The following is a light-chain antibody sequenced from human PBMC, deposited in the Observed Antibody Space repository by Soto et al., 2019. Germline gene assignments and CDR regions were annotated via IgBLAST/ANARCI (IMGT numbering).Light chain of an antibody. V-gene: IGLV4-69*01. CDR2: INSDGSH. Sequence: QPVLTQSPSASASRGASVKLNCTLSSWHSGYAIAWHQQQAEMGPRYLMKINSDGSHIKGDGIPDRFSGSRSGAERYLTISSLQSEDEADYYCQTWGTGIVVFGGGTKLTVL. CDR1: SWHSGYA. J-gene: IGLJ2*01. CDR3: QTWGTGIVV.